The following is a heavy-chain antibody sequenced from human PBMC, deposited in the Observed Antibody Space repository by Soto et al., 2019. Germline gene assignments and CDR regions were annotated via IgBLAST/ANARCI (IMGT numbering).Heavy chain of an antibody. J-gene: IGHJ4*02. V-gene: IGHV1-2*04. D-gene: IGHD6-13*01. Sequence: GGPVKVSCKASGYTFTGYYMHWVRQAPGQGLEWMGWINPNSGGTNYAQKFQGWVTMTRDTSISTAYMELSRLRSDDTAVYYCARAGKFSAVGTFDWWGQGTLVTVSS. CDR3: ARAGKFSAVGTFDW. CDR2: INPNSGGT. CDR1: GYTFTGYY.